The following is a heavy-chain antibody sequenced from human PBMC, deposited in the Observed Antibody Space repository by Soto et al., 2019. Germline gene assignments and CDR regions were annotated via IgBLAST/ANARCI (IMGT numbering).Heavy chain of an antibody. V-gene: IGHV3-48*02. D-gene: IGHD5-12*01. CDR3: ARDALNYDGNPYFDY. CDR2: ITSSSTTI. CDR1: GFTFSSYS. Sequence: EVQLVESGGGLVQPGGSLRLSCAASGFTFSSYSMNWVRQAPGKGLQWLSFITSSSTTIYYADSVKGRFTISRDNAKNSLYLQMKSLRDEDTAVYYCARDALNYDGNPYFDYWGQGTLVTVSS. J-gene: IGHJ4*02.